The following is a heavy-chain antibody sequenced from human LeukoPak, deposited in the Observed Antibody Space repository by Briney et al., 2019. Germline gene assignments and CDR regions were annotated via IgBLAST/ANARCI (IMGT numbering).Heavy chain of an antibody. D-gene: IGHD3-22*01. V-gene: IGHV4-59*08. Sequence: SETLSLTCTVSGGSISSYYWSWIRQPPGKGLEWIGYIYYSGSTNYNPSLKSRVTISVDTSKNQFSLKLSSVTAADTAVYYCARHDFYYDSSGDYYYYGMDVWGQGTTVTVSS. J-gene: IGHJ6*02. CDR3: ARHDFYYDSSGDYYYYGMDV. CDR2: IYYSGST. CDR1: GGSISSYY.